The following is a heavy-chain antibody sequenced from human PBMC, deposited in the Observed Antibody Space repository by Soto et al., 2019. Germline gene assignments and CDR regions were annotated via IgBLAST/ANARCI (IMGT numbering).Heavy chain of an antibody. CDR2: IHHSGST. CDR3: ARGVDSWSGYLF. CDR1: GGSFDGYY. J-gene: IGHJ4*02. Sequence: QVHLQQWGAGRLKPSETLSLTCALSGGSFDGYYWSWIRQSPGKGLEWIGEIHHSGSTKYNPSLKSRVCLSVDTSTKQFSLKMTSITAADRGVYYCARGVDSWSGYLFWGQGTPVTVSS. D-gene: IGHD3-3*01. V-gene: IGHV4-34*01.